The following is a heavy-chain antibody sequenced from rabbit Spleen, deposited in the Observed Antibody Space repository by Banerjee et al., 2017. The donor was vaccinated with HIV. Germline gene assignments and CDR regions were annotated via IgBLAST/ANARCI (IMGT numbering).Heavy chain of an antibody. CDR3: ARVSETSGWGEDL. D-gene: IGHD4-1*01. CDR2: IYSTIHYT. J-gene: IGHJ4*01. CDR1: GVSFSGNSY. Sequence: QSLEESGGDLVKPGASLTLTCIASGVSFSGNSYMCWVRQAPGKGLEWIGYIYSTIHYTYYASWAKGRFTISKTSSTTVTLQMTSLTVADTATYFCARVSETSGWGEDLWGPGTLVTV. V-gene: IGHV1S40*01.